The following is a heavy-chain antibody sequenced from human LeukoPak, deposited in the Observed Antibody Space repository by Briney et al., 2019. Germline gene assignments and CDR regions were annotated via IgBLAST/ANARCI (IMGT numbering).Heavy chain of an antibody. CDR2: IYHSGST. J-gene: IGHJ4*02. Sequence: SETLSLTCNVSGGSMSSYYWSWIRQTPGKGLEWIGYIYHSGSTNNNPSLKSRVTISIDTSKNQFSLRLSSVTAADTAIYYCARRDSSVWYLDYWGQGTLVTVSS. D-gene: IGHD6-19*01. CDR1: GGSMSSYY. V-gene: IGHV4-59*08. CDR3: ARRDSSVWYLDY.